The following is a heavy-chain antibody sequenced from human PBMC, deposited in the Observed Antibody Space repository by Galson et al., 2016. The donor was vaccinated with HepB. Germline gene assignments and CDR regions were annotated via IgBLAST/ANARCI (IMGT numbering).Heavy chain of an antibody. D-gene: IGHD5-12*01. CDR3: ARGHIVATVDYYYYGLDV. CDR1: GFTFSSFG. J-gene: IGHJ6*02. Sequence: SLRLSCAASGFTFSSFGMYWVRQAPGKGLEWVAVIWYDGSNKYYADSVKGRFTISRDNSKNTLYLQMNSLRADDTAVYYCARGHIVATVDYYYYGLDVWGQGTTVAVSS. V-gene: IGHV3-33*01. CDR2: IWYDGSNK.